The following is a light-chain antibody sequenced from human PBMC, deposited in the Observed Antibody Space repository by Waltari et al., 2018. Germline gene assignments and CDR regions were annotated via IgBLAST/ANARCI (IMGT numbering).Light chain of an antibody. CDR2: DDN. J-gene: IGLJ3*02. CDR1: NIESKS. CDR3: QVWDSVSDPWV. V-gene: IGLV3-21*02. Sequence: SYVLTQPPSVSVAPGQTATITCGGDNIESKSVHWYQHKAGQAPVLLLYDDNHRPSGVLERFLGSNFRNTATLTIRRVEAEDEADYLCQVWDSVSDPWVFGGGTKLTVL.